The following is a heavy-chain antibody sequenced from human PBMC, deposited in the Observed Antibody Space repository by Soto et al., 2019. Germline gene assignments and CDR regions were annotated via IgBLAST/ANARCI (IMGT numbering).Heavy chain of an antibody. J-gene: IGHJ4*02. D-gene: IGHD4-17*01. CDR1: GFTFGDYG. CDR3: ARRTTVTRKSDY. CDR2: IRNKDYGEAT. V-gene: IGHV3-49*03. Sequence: PGGSLRLSCKTSGFTFGDYGMSWFRQAPGKGLEWVGFIRNKDYGEATEHAASVKGRFIISRDDSNSVAYLQMNSLTTEDTAMYFCARRTTVTRKSDYWGQGTLVTVSS.